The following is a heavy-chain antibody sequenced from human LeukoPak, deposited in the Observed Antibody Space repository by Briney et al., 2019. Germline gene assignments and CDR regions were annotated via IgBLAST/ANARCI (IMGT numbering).Heavy chain of an antibody. V-gene: IGHV4-39*01. J-gene: IGHJ5*02. CDR3: ARTYSNYVSQRSIFDP. CDR2: VYYSGST. CDR1: GGSISSYY. Sequence: PSETLSLTCTVSGGSISSYYWGWIRQSPGKGLEWIGSVYYSGSTFYNPSLKSRVTISVDTSKNQFSLKLSSVTAADTAVYYCARTYSNYVSQRSIFDPWGQGTLVTVSS. D-gene: IGHD4-11*01.